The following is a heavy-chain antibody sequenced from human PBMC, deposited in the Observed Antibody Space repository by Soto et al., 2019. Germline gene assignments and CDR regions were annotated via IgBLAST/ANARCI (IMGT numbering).Heavy chain of an antibody. CDR1: GYSFIDYW. Sequence: GESLKISCKASGYSFIDYWIGLVRQMPGKGLEWMGIIYPGDSDTRYSPSFQGQVTISADRSINTAYLQWSSLKASDTAIFYCARHRSGFDYWGQGTLVTVSS. CDR3: ARHRSGFDY. J-gene: IGHJ4*02. CDR2: IYPGDSDT. V-gene: IGHV5-51*01.